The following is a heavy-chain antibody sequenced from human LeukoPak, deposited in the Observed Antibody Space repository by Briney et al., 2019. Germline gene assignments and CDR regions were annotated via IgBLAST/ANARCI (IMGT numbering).Heavy chain of an antibody. V-gene: IGHV4-38-2*02. CDR3: ARGPAVAAAGYFDY. D-gene: IGHD6-13*01. CDR2: IYHSGTT. J-gene: IGHJ4*02. CDR1: GYSISNGYY. Sequence: PSETLSLTCTVSGYSISNGYYWGWIRQPPGKGLEWIGSIYHSGTTSYNPSLKSRLTISVDTSKNQFSLKLSSVTAADTAVYYCARGPAVAAAGYFDYWGQGTLVTVSS.